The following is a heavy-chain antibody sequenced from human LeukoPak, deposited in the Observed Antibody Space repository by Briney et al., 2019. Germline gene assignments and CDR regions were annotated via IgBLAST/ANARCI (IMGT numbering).Heavy chain of an antibody. J-gene: IGHJ4*02. CDR2: INHSGST. Sequence: SETLSLTCAVYGGSFSGYYWSWIRQPPGKGLEWIGEINHSGSTNYNPSLKSRVTISVDTSKNQFSLKLSSVTAADTAVYYCARVRMGGTVDYWGQGTLVTVSS. V-gene: IGHV4-34*01. D-gene: IGHD3-10*01. CDR1: GGSFSGYY. CDR3: ARVRMGGTVDY.